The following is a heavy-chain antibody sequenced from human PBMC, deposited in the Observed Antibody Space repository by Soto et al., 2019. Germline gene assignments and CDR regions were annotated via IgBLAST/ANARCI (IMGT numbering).Heavy chain of an antibody. CDR3: ATDAHYGDYEGVGY. J-gene: IGHJ4*02. Sequence: ASVKVSCKVSGYTLTELSMHWVRQAPGKGLEWMGGFDPEDGETIYAQKFQGRVTMTEDTSTDTAYMELSSLRSEDTAVYYCATDAHYGDYEGVGYWGQGTLVTSPQ. D-gene: IGHD4-17*01. CDR2: FDPEDGET. V-gene: IGHV1-24*01. CDR1: GYTLTELS.